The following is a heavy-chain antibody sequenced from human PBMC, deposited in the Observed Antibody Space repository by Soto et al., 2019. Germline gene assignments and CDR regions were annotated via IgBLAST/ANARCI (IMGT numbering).Heavy chain of an antibody. Sequence: EVQLVESGGGLVQPGGSLRLSCAASGYTFSDHHMDWVRQAPGEGLELVARCRNKAYSHTTEYDASVNGRFTISRDDSKSSLYLQMDSLRADETAVYYCTSSRGDYRYVDYWGQGALVTVSS. CDR1: GYTFSDHH. CDR3: TSSRGDYRYVDY. CDR2: CRNKAYSHTT. J-gene: IGHJ4*02. V-gene: IGHV3-72*01. D-gene: IGHD4-17*01.